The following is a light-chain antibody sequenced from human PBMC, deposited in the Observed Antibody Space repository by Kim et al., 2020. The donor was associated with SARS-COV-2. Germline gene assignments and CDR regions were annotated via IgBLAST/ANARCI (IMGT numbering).Light chain of an antibody. CDR2: GAS. Sequence: SPGETATLSCRASQSISSALLAWYQQRPGQAPRLLISGASIRATGIPDRFSGSGSGTDFTLTISRLETDDFAVYYCQQYGTTPLTFGGGTKVDIK. CDR3: QQYGTTPLT. CDR1: QSISSAL. J-gene: IGKJ4*01. V-gene: IGKV3-20*01.